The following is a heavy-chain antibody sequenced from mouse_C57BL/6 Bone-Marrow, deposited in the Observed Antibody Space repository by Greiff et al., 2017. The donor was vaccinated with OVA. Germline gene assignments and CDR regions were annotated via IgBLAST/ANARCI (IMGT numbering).Heavy chain of an antibody. D-gene: IGHD2-5*01. V-gene: IGHV1-4*01. CDR1: GYTFTSYT. CDR2: INPSSGYT. Sequence: VQLQQSGAELARPGASVKMSCKASGYTFTSYTMHWVKQRPGQGLEWIGYINPSSGYTKYNQKFKDKATLTADKSSSTAYMQLSSLTSEDSAVYYCARPYSNYLAWLAYWGQGTLVTVSA. J-gene: IGHJ3*01. CDR3: ARPYSNYLAWLAY.